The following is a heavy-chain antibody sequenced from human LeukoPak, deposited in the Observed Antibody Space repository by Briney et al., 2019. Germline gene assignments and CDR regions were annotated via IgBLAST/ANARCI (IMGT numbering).Heavy chain of an antibody. V-gene: IGHV3-7*01. CDR1: GFTFSRNW. D-gene: IGHD4-17*01. J-gene: IGHJ4*02. CDR3: ARESGSVTSEVDFDY. Sequence: PGGSLRLSYAASGFTFSRNWMSWVRQAPGKGLEWVANIKEDGSEKYYVDSVKGRFTISRDNAMDSLYLQMHSLRAEDTAVYYCARESGSVTSEVDFDYWGQGTLVTVSS. CDR2: IKEDGSEK.